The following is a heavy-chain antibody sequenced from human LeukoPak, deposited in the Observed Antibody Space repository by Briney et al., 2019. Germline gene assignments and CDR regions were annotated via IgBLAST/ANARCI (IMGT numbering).Heavy chain of an antibody. J-gene: IGHJ6*02. D-gene: IGHD3-10*01. CDR3: VRGYYYGMDV. V-gene: IGHV3-9*01. CDR2: ISWNSGSI. CDR1: GFTFDDYA. Sequence: GGSLRLSCAASGFTFDDYAMHWVRQAPGKGLEWVSGISWNSGSIGYADFVKGRFTISRDNAKNSLYLQMNSLRAEDTALYYCVRGYYYGMDVWGQGTTVTVSS.